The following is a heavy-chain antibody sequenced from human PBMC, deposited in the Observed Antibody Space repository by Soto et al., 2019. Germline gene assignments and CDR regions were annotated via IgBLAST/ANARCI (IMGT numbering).Heavy chain of an antibody. V-gene: IGHV4-4*07. CDR3: ARDIGSYAYGEGY. D-gene: IGHD3-10*01. Sequence: SETLSLTCSVSGGSINSYWWSWIRQPAGKGLEWIGRVYSSGTTDYNPSLNSRATMSVETSKNQFSLKLTSVTAADTAVYYCARDIGSYAYGEGYWGQGIQVTVSS. J-gene: IGHJ4*02. CDR2: VYSSGTT. CDR1: GGSINSYW.